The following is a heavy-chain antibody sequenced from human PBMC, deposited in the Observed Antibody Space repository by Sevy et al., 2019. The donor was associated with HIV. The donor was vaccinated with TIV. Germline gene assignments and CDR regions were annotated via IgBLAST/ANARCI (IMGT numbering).Heavy chain of an antibody. CDR1: GFTFSSYA. Sequence: GGSLRLSCAASGFTFSSYAMHWVRQAPGKGLEWVAVISYDGSNKYYADSVKGRFTISRDNSKNTLYLQMNSLRAEDTAVYYCARDRAGYSCYALDYWGQGTLVTVSS. V-gene: IGHV3-30-3*01. CDR3: ARDRAGYSCYALDY. D-gene: IGHD5-12*01. CDR2: ISYDGSNK. J-gene: IGHJ4*02.